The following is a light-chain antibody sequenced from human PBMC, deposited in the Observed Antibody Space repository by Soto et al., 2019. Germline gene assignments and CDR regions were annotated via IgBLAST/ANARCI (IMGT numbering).Light chain of an antibody. Sequence: QSVLTQPPSVSAAPGQKVTISCSGSSSNIGSNYVTWYQQLPGTAPKLLIYSNNQRPSGVPDRFSGSKSGTSASLAISGLQSEDEADYYCAAWDDSLNGVVFGGGTKVTVL. J-gene: IGLJ2*01. V-gene: IGLV1-44*01. CDR3: AAWDDSLNGVV. CDR1: SSNIGSNY. CDR2: SNN.